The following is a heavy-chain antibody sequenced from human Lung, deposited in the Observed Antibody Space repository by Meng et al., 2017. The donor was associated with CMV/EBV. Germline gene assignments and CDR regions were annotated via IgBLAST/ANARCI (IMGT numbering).Heavy chain of an antibody. D-gene: IGHD6-13*01. V-gene: IGHV3-66*02. CDR3: ARAMTLALAGVPSGCDP. Sequence: GGSLRLSCAASGFTVSSNYMSWVRQAPGKGLEWVSVIYSGGSTYYADSVKGRFTISRDDSKTTLYLQMNSLRAEDTAVYYCARAMTLALAGVPSGCDPWGQGGXVTVDS. CDR2: IYSGGST. J-gene: IGHJ5*02. CDR1: GFTVSSNY.